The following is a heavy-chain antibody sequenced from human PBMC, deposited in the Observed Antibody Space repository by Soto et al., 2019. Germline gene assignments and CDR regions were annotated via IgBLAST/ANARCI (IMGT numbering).Heavy chain of an antibody. CDR3: ARFPIVLVPAATTVDY. Sequence: QLQLQESGPGLVKPSETLSLTCTVPGGSISSSSYYWGWIRQPPGKGLEWIGSIYYSGSTYYNPSLKSRVTISVDTSKNQFSLKLSSVTAADTAVYYCARFPIVLVPAATTVDYWGQGTLVTVSS. D-gene: IGHD2-2*01. CDR1: GGSISSSSYY. V-gene: IGHV4-39*01. CDR2: IYYSGST. J-gene: IGHJ4*02.